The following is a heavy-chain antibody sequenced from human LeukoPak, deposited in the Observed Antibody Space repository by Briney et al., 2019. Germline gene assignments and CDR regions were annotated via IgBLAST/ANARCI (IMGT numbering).Heavy chain of an antibody. CDR3: ARLLVVVPGASIHWFNP. CDR2: INTNTGNP. J-gene: IGHJ5*02. Sequence: LWASVKVSCKASGYTLSNYAMNWVRQAPGQGLEWMGWINTNTGNPTYAQGFTGRFVFSLDTSVSTAFLKISSLKAEDTAVYYCARLLVVVPGASIHWFNPWGQGTLVTVSS. V-gene: IGHV7-4-1*02. D-gene: IGHD2-2*01. CDR1: GYTLSNYA.